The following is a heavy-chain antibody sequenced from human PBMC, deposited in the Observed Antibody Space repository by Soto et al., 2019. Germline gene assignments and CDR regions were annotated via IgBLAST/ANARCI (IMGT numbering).Heavy chain of an antibody. CDR1: EFTFSSYW. V-gene: IGHV3-7*01. CDR3: AREGCQHLRYYYGMDV. J-gene: IGHJ6*02. Sequence: GGSLRLSCAASEFTFSSYWMSWVRQAPGKGLEWVANIKQDGSEKYYVDSVKGRFTISRDDARNSLYLHMNSLRAEDTALYYCAREGCQHLRYYYGMDVWGQGTTVTVSS. D-gene: IGHD6-13*01. CDR2: IKQDGSEK.